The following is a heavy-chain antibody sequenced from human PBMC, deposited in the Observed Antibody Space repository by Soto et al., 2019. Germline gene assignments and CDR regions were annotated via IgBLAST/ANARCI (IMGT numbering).Heavy chain of an antibody. V-gene: IGHV4-38-2*01. D-gene: IGHD2-21*02. CDR3: ARQRTSVVTQAYFDV. CDR2: IYHTGTT. Sequence: PSETLSLTCAVSGDSISSGYYWAWIRQSPGKGLEWIGSIYHTGTTYNNPSLRSRVSMSIDTSKDQFSLKLKSVTAADTALYFCARQRTSVVTQAYFDVWGPGSLVTVSS. J-gene: IGHJ4*02. CDR1: GDSISSGYY.